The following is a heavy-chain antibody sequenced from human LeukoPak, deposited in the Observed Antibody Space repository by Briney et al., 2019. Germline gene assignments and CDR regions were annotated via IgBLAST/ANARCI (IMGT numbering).Heavy chain of an antibody. V-gene: IGHV1-69*05. J-gene: IGHJ5*02. Sequence: ASVKVSCKASGGTFSIYAISWVRQAPGQGLVWMGGIIPIFGTANYAQKFQGRVTITTDESTSTAYMELSSLRSEDTAVYYCAREYDFSAPTNWFDPWGQGTLVTVSS. CDR3: AREYDFSAPTNWFDP. CDR1: GGTFSIYA. D-gene: IGHD3-3*01. CDR2: IIPIFGTA.